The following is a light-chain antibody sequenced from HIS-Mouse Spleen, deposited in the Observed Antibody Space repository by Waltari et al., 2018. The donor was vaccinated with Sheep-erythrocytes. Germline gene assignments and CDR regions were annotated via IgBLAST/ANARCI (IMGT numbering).Light chain of an antibody. J-gene: IGKJ4*01. CDR2: KSS. Sequence: DIQMTQSPSTLSASVGYRVTITCRASQSSSSWLAWYQQKPGKAPKLLSYKSSRLESGVPSRFRSSGSGTEFTLTLIILQTDAFATYYCQQYNSYQLTFGGGTKVEIK. CDR3: QQYNSYQLT. V-gene: IGKV1-5*03. CDR1: QSSSSW.